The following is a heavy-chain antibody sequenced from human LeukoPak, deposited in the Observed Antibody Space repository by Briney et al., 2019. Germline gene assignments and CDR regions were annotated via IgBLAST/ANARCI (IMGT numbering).Heavy chain of an antibody. CDR2: IYYSGST. CDR1: GGSISSYY. Sequence: SETLSLTCTVSGGSISSYYWSWIRQPPGKGLEWIGYIYYSGSTNYNPSLKSRVTISVDTSKNQFSLKLSSVTAADTAVYYCARALRARITGTTASVYGMDVWGQGTTVTVSS. V-gene: IGHV4-59*01. CDR3: ARALRARITGTTASVYGMDV. J-gene: IGHJ6*02. D-gene: IGHD1-20*01.